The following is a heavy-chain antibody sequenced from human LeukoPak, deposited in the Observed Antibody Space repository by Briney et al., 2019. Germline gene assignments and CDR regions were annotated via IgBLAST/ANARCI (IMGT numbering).Heavy chain of an antibody. Sequence: PGGSLRLSCAASGFTFSTYWMSWVRQAPGKGLEWAANIKEDGSERYYVDSVKGRFTISRDNARNSLYLQMNSLRAEDTAVYYCARDYWASDYWGQGTLVTVSS. CDR2: IKEDGSER. V-gene: IGHV3-7*01. CDR3: ARDYWASDY. J-gene: IGHJ4*02. CDR1: GFTFSTYW. D-gene: IGHD2-8*02.